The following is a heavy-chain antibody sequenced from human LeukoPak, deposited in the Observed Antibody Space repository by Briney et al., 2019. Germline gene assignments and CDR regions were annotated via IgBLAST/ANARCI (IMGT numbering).Heavy chain of an antibody. CDR3: AKGGGKLLWFGKLLFPYFDY. D-gene: IGHD3-10*01. CDR2: ISGSGGST. Sequence: PGGSLRLSCAASGFTFSSYAMSWVRQAPGKGLEWVSAISGSGGSTYYADSVKGRFTISRDNSKNTLYLQMNSLRAEDTAVYYCAKGGGKLLWFGKLLFPYFDYWGQGTLVTVSS. V-gene: IGHV3-23*01. CDR1: GFTFSSYA. J-gene: IGHJ4*02.